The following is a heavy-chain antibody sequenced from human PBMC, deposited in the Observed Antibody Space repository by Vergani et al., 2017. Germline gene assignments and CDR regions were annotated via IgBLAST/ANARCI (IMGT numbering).Heavy chain of an antibody. D-gene: IGHD1-26*01. CDR3: ARAFIVGATYYYYYYMDV. J-gene: IGHJ6*03. CDR1: GFTFSSYS. V-gene: IGHV3-21*01. CDR2: ISSSSSYI. Sequence: EVQLVESGGGLVKPGGSLRLSCAASGFTFSSYSMNWVRQAPGKGLEWVSSISSSSSYIYYADSVKGRFTISRDNAKNSLYLQMNSLRAEDTAVYYCARAFIVGATYYYYYYMDVWGKGTTVTVSS.